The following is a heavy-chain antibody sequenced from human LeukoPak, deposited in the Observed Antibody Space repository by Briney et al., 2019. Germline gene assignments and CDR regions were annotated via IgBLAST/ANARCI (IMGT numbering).Heavy chain of an antibody. CDR1: GGSISGYY. Sequence: PSETLSLTCTVSGGSISGYYWGWIRQPPGKGLEWIGSIYHSGSTYYNPSLKSRVTISVDTSKNQFSLKLSSVTAADTAVYYCARVGATQEVDYWGQGTLVTVSS. CDR2: IYHSGST. D-gene: IGHD1-26*01. CDR3: ARVGATQEVDY. V-gene: IGHV4-38-2*02. J-gene: IGHJ4*02.